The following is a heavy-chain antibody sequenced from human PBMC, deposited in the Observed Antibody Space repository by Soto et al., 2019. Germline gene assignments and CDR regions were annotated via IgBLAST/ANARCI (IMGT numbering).Heavy chain of an antibody. CDR3: ARRGKRRDGNNYGGYSDY. CDR1: AAPISRISSS. V-gene: IGHV4-39*01. D-gene: IGHD3-16*01. Sequence: PSKTLSLTSPVSAAPISRISSSWGGIGMPPGKGLEGFGSIYYSGSTYYNPSLKSRVTISVDTSKNQFSLKLSSVTAADTAVYYCARRGKRRDGNNYGGYSDYWGQGTLVTVS. CDR2: IYYSGST. J-gene: IGHJ4*02.